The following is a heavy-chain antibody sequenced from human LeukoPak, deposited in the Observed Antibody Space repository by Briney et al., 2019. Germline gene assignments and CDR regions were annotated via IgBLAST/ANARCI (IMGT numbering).Heavy chain of an antibody. D-gene: IGHD2-2*02. Sequence: PGGSLRLSCAASGFTFSDYWMGWVRQAPGKGLEWVASIKKDGSEKYYVDSVKGRFTISRDNARISLYLQMNSLRAEDTAMYYCARDRCGRTSCYNDAFDIWGQGTMVTVSS. CDR3: ARDRCGRTSCYNDAFDI. V-gene: IGHV3-7*01. J-gene: IGHJ3*02. CDR1: GFTFSDYW. CDR2: IKKDGSEK.